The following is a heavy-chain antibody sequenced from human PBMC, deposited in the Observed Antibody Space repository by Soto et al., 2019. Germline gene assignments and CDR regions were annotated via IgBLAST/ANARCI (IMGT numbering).Heavy chain of an antibody. CDR3: ARDGMYSGYDYPSRY. V-gene: IGHV4-61*01. CDR1: GGSVSSGSYY. J-gene: IGHJ4*02. D-gene: IGHD5-12*01. CDR2: IYYSGRT. Sequence: PSETLSLTCTVSGGSVSSGSYYWSWIRQPPGKGLEWIGYIYYSGRTNNNPSLKSRVTISVDTSKNQFSLKLSSVSAADTAVYYCARDGMYSGYDYPSRYWGQGILVTVSS.